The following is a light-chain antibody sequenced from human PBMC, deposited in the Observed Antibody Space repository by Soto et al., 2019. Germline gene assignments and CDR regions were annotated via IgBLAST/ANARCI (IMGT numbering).Light chain of an antibody. V-gene: IGKV3-20*01. CDR2: AAY. CDR3: QHYGNSPQT. Sequence: EILMTQSPDTLSVSPGERVTLSCRASRTVSNRLAWYQHKPGQAPRLLIFAAYSRAAGVPDRFSGSGSGTDFTLTISRLEPGDFAVYYCQHYGNSPQTFGQGTKVDIK. J-gene: IGKJ1*01. CDR1: RTVSNR.